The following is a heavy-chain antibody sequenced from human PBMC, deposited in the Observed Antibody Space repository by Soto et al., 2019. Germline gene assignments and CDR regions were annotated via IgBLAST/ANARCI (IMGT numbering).Heavy chain of an antibody. CDR2: ISGGGDTT. CDR1: GFTFNNYA. CDR3: AKGRGGSGSLTPRVDF. V-gene: IGHV3-23*01. Sequence: EVQLLESGGGLVQPGGSLRLSCAASGFTFNNYAMTWVRQAPGKGLEWVSAISGGGDTTSYADSVKGRFTFSRDGSKNTLYQQMSSLRAEDTALYYCAKGRGGSGSLTPRVDFWGQGTLVTVSS. J-gene: IGHJ4*02. D-gene: IGHD3-10*01.